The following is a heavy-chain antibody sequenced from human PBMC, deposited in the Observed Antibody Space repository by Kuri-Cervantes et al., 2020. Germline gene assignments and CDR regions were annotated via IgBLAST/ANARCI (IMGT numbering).Heavy chain of an antibody. D-gene: IGHD3-9*01. Sequence: ESLKISCAASGFTFSADWMTWVRQAPGKGLEWIGYIYYSGSTYYNPSLKSRVTISVDTSKNQFSLKLSSVTAADTAVYYCARAALLRYFDWLNWFDPWGQGTLVTVSS. J-gene: IGHJ5*02. CDR1: GFTFSADW. CDR2: IYYSGST. V-gene: IGHV4-34*01. CDR3: ARAALLRYFDWLNWFDP.